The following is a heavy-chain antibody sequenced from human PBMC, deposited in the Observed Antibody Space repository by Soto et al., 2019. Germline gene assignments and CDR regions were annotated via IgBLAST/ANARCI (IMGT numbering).Heavy chain of an antibody. D-gene: IGHD2-2*02. CDR3: ARDNCSSTNCYTVVDY. Sequence: ASVKVSCKASGFHYTSYGITWVRQAPGQGLEWMGWISAYNGDTNYAQKFQGRVTVTTDTSTTTAYMELRSLRSEDTAVYYCARDNCSSTNCYTVVDYWGQGTLVTVSS. CDR1: GFHYTSYG. V-gene: IGHV1-18*01. J-gene: IGHJ4*02. CDR2: ISAYNGDT.